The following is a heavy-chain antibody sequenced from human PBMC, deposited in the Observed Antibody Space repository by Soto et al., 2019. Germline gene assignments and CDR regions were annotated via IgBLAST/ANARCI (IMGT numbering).Heavy chain of an antibody. CDR2: ISNDGKNK. Sequence: PGGSLRLSCAASGFTFSSYGFHWVRQAPGKGLEWVAVISNDGKNKYSADSGKGRFTISRDNSENTLYLQMNSLRAEDTAVYYCAKDSGRGSADYYFDCWGQGTLVTVSS. J-gene: IGHJ4*02. CDR1: GFTFSSYG. D-gene: IGHD3-10*01. CDR3: AKDSGRGSADYYFDC. V-gene: IGHV3-30*18.